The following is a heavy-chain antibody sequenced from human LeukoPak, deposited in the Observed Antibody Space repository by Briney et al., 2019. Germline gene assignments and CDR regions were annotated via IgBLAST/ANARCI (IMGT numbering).Heavy chain of an antibody. CDR2: ISYDGSNK. Sequence: GGSLRLSCAASGFTFSDYYMSWIRQAPGKGLEWVAVISYDGSNKYYADSVKGRFTISRDNSKNTLYLQMNSLRAEDTAVYYCARGEGITMVRGVIIWGQGTLVTVSS. D-gene: IGHD3-10*01. J-gene: IGHJ4*02. CDR3: ARGEGITMVRGVII. CDR1: GFTFSDYY. V-gene: IGHV3-30*03.